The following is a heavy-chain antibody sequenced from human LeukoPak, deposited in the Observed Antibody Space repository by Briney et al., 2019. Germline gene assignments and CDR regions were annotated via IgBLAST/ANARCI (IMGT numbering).Heavy chain of an antibody. V-gene: IGHV1-2*06. D-gene: IGHD3-10*01. CDR1: GYTFTGYY. Sequence: ASVKVSCKASGYTFTGYYMHWVRQAPGQGLEWMGRINPNSGGTNYAQKFQGRVTMTRDTSISTAYMELSRLRSDDAAVYYCARDYITMVRGAETVAHWGQGTLVTVSS. J-gene: IGHJ4*02. CDR2: INPNSGGT. CDR3: ARDYITMVRGAETVAH.